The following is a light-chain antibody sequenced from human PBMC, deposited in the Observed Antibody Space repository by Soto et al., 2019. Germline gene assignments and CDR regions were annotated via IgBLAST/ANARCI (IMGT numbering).Light chain of an antibody. CDR3: QQYYSAPPT. CDR2: WAF. V-gene: IGKV4-1*01. CDR1: QSVLYTSNNKNY. J-gene: IGKJ1*01. Sequence: DIVMTQFPDSLAVSLGERATINCKSSQSVLYTSNNKNYLAWYQQKPGQPPKLLIYWAFTREFGVPDRFSGSGSGTDFTLTISSLQAEDVALYYCQQYYSAPPTFGQETKVEIK.